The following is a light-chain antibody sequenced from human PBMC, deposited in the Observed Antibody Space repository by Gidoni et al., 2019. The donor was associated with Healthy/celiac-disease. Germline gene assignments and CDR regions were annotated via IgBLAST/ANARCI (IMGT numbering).Light chain of an antibody. J-gene: IGKJ3*01. CDR1: QIVSSRY. CDR2: GAS. CDR3: QQYGSSPGFT. Sequence: EIVLTQSPGTLSLSPRERATLSCSASQIVSSRYLAWYQQKPGQAPRHLIYGASSRASGIPDRFSGSGSGTDFTLTISRLEPEDFAVYYCQQYGSSPGFTFGPGTKVDIK. V-gene: IGKV3-20*01.